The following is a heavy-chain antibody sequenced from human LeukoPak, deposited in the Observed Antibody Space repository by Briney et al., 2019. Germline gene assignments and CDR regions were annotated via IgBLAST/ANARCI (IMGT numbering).Heavy chain of an antibody. D-gene: IGHD5-12*01. V-gene: IGHV4-4*07. CDR3: AREPTSGREPTSGRPLDY. J-gene: IGHJ4*02. CDR2: IYSSGIN. Sequence: SETLSLTCTVSGGSTSGYFWSWIRQPAGKGLEWIGRIYSSGINNYNPSLKGRVTMSLVTSKNHLSLNLSSVTAADTAVYYCAREPTSGREPTSGRPLDYWGQGTLVTVSS. CDR1: GGSTSGYF.